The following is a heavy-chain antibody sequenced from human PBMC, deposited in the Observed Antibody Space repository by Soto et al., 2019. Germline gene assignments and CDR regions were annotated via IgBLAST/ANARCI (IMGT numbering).Heavy chain of an antibody. J-gene: IGHJ4*02. CDR3: ARLAYSHYGT. CDR2: LYYSGTP. Sequence: SETMSLTCTVSGGSIKVVGYYWGWIRQPPGKGLEWVATLYYSGTPYYNRSLKRRLTISLDTSRNQFSLDLTSVTAADTAVYYCARLAYSHYGTGGQGTLVTVSS. V-gene: IGHV4-39*01. D-gene: IGHD5-12*01. CDR1: GGSIKVVGYY.